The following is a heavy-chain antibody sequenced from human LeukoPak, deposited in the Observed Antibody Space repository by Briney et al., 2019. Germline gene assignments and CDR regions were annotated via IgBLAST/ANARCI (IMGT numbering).Heavy chain of an antibody. V-gene: IGHV3-30*04. D-gene: IGHD2-2*01. J-gene: IGHJ4*02. CDR1: GFTFSSYS. CDR3: ARDVHAPADYYFDY. CDR2: ISNDGRDK. Sequence: GGSPRLSCAASGFTFSSYSMHWVRQAPGKGLGGGAVISNDGRDKHNADSVKGRFTISRDNSKNTLYVQMNSLRAEDTAVYYCARDVHAPADYYFDYWGQGTPVTVSS.